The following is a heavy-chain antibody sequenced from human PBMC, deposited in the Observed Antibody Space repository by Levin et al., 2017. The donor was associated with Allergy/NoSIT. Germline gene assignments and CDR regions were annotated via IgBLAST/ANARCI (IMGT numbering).Heavy chain of an antibody. CDR2: ISTHNGNT. Sequence: VASVKVSCKASGYTFMNYGISWVRQAPGQGLEWMGWISTHNGNTNYAQSFQGRVTMTTDTSTSTADMELRSLISDDTAVYYCARFVVTPVSYFYMDVWGKGTTVTVSS. CDR3: ARFVVTPVSYFYMDV. CDR1: GYTFMNYG. J-gene: IGHJ6*03. D-gene: IGHD2-2*01. V-gene: IGHV1-18*01.